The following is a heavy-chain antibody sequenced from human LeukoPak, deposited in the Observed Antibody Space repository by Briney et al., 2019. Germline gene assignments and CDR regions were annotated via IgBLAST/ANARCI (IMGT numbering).Heavy chain of an antibody. J-gene: IGHJ4*02. CDR1: GFTFNNYG. V-gene: IGHV3-30*02. CDR3: AKDGSQWLPLGYFDY. Sequence: GGSLRLSCAASGFTFNNYGIHWVRQAPGKGLEWVAFIRYDGSDKYADSVKGRFTISRDNSKNTLYLQMNSLRAEDTAVYYCAKDGSQWLPLGYFDYWGQGTLVTVSS. D-gene: IGHD6-19*01. CDR2: IRYDGSDK.